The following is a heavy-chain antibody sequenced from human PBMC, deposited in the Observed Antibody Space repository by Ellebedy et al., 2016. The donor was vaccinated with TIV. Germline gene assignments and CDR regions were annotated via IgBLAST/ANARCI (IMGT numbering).Heavy chain of an antibody. CDR1: GFTFSSFA. CDR2: ISGRGGTT. J-gene: IGHJ6*02. Sequence: GESLKISCAASGFTFSSFAMTWVRQAPGKGLEWVSAISGRGGTTYYAESVKGRFTISRDNSKNTTYLQMNSLRVEDTAVYYCAKGGGSFSGSGTYQSPWYYYVMVVWGQGTTVTVSS. V-gene: IGHV3-23*01. CDR3: AKGGGSFSGSGTYQSPWYYYVMVV. D-gene: IGHD3-10*01.